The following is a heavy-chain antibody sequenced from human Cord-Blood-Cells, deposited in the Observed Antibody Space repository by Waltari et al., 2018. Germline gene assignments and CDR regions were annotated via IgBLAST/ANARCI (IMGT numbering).Heavy chain of an antibody. CDR1: GFTFSSYA. D-gene: IGHD3-22*01. J-gene: IGHJ3*02. V-gene: IGHV3-23*01. CDR3: AKDRTDSSGYYYAFDI. Sequence: EVQLLESGGGLVQPGGSLRLSCAASGFTFSSYAMSWVRQAPGKGLEWVSAISGSGGSTYYADSVKGRFTISRDNSKNTLYLQMNSLRAEDMAVYYCAKDRTDSSGYYYAFDIWGQGTMVTVSS. CDR2: ISGSGGST.